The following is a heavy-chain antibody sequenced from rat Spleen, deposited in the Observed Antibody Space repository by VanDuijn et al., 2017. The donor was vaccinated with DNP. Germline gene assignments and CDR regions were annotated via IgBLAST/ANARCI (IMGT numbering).Heavy chain of an antibody. J-gene: IGHJ4*01. CDR3: VSFNWPAP. Sequence: EVQLVESGGDLVQPGRSLKVSCVVSGFTFSSYWMYWIRQAPGKGLEWVASINTDGGSTYYRDSVKGRFTISRENAKTTLYLQMNSLRSEDTASYYCVSFNWPAPWGQGTSVTVSS. V-gene: IGHV5-58*01. CDR1: GFTFSSYW. D-gene: IGHD1-3*01. CDR2: INTDGGST.